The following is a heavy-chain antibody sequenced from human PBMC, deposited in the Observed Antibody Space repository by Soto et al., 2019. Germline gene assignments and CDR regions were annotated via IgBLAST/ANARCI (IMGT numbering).Heavy chain of an antibody. D-gene: IGHD3-10*01. Sequence: QVQLVESGGGVXQPGXXLRLSCAASGFPFTSYGMHWVREGPDKGLEWVAIISYDGSDKYYADSVKGRFTISRDNSKNTLYLQMNSLRPEDTALYYCVGGQYYFDYRGQGTLVIVSS. CDR1: GFPFTSYG. CDR3: VGGQYYFDY. J-gene: IGHJ4*02. CDR2: ISYDGSDK. V-gene: IGHV3-30*03.